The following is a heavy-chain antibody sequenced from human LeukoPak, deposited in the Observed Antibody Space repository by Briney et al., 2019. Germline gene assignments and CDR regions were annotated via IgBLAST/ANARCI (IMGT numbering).Heavy chain of an antibody. CDR3: TRSTNLEAFDI. Sequence: SETLSLTCTVSGGSFSSGTYYWSWIRQPPGKGLEWIGYIYYSGSTNYNPSLKSRVTVSVDTSKNQCSLKLSSVTTADTAVYYCTRSTNLEAFDIWGQGTMVTVSS. CDR1: GGSFSSGTYY. D-gene: IGHD2-8*01. CDR2: IYYSGST. J-gene: IGHJ3*02. V-gene: IGHV4-61*01.